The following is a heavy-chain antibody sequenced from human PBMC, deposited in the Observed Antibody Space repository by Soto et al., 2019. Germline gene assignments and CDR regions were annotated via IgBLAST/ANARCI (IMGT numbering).Heavy chain of an antibody. V-gene: IGHV1-69*12. D-gene: IGHD5-12*01. CDR3: VRVVAIAGYPDN. Sequence: QVQLVQSGAEVRQPASSVKVSCKTSGGTFSSYAISWVRQAPGQGLEWMGGIVPIVDTSTYAQTFQGRVTITADESTSTVYIELSSLRSDDTSVYYCVRVVAIAGYPDNWGQGTLVTVSS. J-gene: IGHJ4*02. CDR2: IVPIVDTS. CDR1: GGTFSSYA.